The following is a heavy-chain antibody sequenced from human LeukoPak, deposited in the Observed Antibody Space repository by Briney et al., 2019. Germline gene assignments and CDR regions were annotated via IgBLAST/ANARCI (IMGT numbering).Heavy chain of an antibody. Sequence: ASVKVSCKASGGTFSSYAISWVRQAPGQGLEWMGGIIPSFGTANYAQKFQGRVTITTDESTSTAYMELSSLRSEDTAVYYCARGVANYDFWSLGYYYMDVWGKGTTVTVSS. CDR1: GGTFSSYA. CDR2: IIPSFGTA. D-gene: IGHD3-3*01. CDR3: ARGVANYDFWSLGYYYMDV. V-gene: IGHV1-69*05. J-gene: IGHJ6*03.